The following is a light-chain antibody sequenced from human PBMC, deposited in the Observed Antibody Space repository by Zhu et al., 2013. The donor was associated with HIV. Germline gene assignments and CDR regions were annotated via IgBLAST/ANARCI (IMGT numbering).Light chain of an antibody. CDR3: SSYAGNNNYV. Sequence: QSVLTQPPSVSGAPGQRVTISCTGSSSNIGAGYDVHWYQQVSGTAPKLLIYGNSNRPSGVPDRFSASKSGTSASLAITGLQTEDEADYYCSSYAGNNNYVFGTGTKVTVL. J-gene: IGLJ1*01. V-gene: IGLV1-40*01. CDR2: GNS. CDR1: SSNIGAGYD.